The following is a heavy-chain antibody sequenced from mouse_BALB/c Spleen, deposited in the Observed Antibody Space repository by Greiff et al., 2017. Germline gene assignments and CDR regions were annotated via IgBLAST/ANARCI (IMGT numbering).Heavy chain of an antibody. D-gene: IGHD2-14*01. CDR3: ARNEYRWCFMDD. CDR1: GFSLTSYG. V-gene: IGHV2-2*02. Sequence: VQLQQSGPGLVQPSQCLSISCTVSGFSLTSYGVHWVRQSPGKGLEWLGVIWSGGSTDYNAAFISRLSISKDNSKSQVFFKMNSLQANDTAIYYCARNEYRWCFMDDWGQGTTVTVSA. CDR2: IWSGGST. J-gene: IGHJ4*01.